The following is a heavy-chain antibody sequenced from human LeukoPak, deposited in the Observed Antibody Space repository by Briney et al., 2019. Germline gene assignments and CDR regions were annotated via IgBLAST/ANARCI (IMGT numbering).Heavy chain of an antibody. V-gene: IGHV3-21*01. CDR3: ASKQAVAGTPLDY. J-gene: IGHJ4*02. CDR2: ITSGSSYI. D-gene: IGHD6-19*01. Sequence: GGSLRLSCAASGFTFSSYNMNWVRQAPGKGLEWVSSITSGSSYIYYADSVKGRFTISRDNAKNSLYLQMNSLRAEDTAVYYCASKQAVAGTPLDYWGQGTLVTVSS. CDR1: GFTFSSYN.